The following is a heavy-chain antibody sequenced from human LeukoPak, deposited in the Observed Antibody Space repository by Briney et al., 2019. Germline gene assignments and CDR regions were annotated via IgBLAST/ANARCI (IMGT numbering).Heavy chain of an antibody. CDR2: ISGSGGST. CDR1: GFTFSSYA. Sequence: AGGSLRLSCAASGFTFSSYAMSWVRQAPGKGLEWVSAISGSGGSTYYADSGKGGFTISRDNSKNTLYLQMNSLRAEDTAVYYCAKGRDYRDYLSDWGQGTLVTVSS. J-gene: IGHJ4*02. V-gene: IGHV3-23*01. CDR3: AKGRDYRDYLSD. D-gene: IGHD4-17*01.